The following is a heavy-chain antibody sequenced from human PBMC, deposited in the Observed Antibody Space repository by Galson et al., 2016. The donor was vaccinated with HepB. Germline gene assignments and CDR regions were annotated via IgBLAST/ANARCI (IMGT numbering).Heavy chain of an antibody. D-gene: IGHD4-17*01. Sequence: SETLSLTCTVSGGSIGSNPYYWGWIRQPPGKGLEWIGSFYYRGSTYYSPSLRSRDTISADTSKNQFSLKLSSVTAADTALYYCGRSITLSVTSPFDYWGQGTLVTVSS. J-gene: IGHJ4*02. CDR2: FYYRGST. V-gene: IGHV4-39*01. CDR3: GRSITLSVTSPFDY. CDR1: GGSIGSNPYY.